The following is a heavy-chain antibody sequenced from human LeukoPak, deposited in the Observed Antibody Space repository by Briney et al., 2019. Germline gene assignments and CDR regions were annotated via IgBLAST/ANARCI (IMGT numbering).Heavy chain of an antibody. CDR3: ARDSGIVGALDY. CDR1: GGSFSGYY. D-gene: IGHD1-26*01. CDR2: INHSGST. J-gene: IGHJ4*02. Sequence: PSETLSLTCAVYGGSFSGYYWSWIRQPPGKGLEWIGEINHSGSTNYNPSPKSRVTISVDTSKNQFSLKLSSVTAADTAVYYCARDSGIVGALDYWGQGTLVTVSS. V-gene: IGHV4-34*01.